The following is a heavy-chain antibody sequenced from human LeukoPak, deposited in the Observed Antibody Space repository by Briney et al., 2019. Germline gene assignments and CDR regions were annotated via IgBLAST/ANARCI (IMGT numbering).Heavy chain of an antibody. Sequence: PGGSLRLSCAASGFIFSSFAMNWVRQAPGKGLEWVSYISPTYDIYYSDSVRGRFTISRDNAKNSLYLQMNSLRAEDTAVYFCARDSGSSWREGLNYWGQGTLVTVSS. V-gene: IGHV3-48*01. J-gene: IGHJ4*02. CDR2: ISPTYDI. CDR1: GFIFSSFA. CDR3: ARDSGSSWREGLNY. D-gene: IGHD6-13*01.